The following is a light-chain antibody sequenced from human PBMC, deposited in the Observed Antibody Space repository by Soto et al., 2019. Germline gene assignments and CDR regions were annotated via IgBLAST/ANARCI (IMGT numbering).Light chain of an antibody. Sequence: DIQMTQSPSTLSASVGDRDTITCRASQSICNWLAWHQQKPGKAPKLLIYKASSLESGVPSRFSGGGSGTECTLTISSFQRDDFATYYGQQYIIYRAFGQGTSVEIK. CDR1: QSICNW. V-gene: IGKV1-5*03. CDR2: KAS. J-gene: IGKJ1*01. CDR3: QQYIIYRA.